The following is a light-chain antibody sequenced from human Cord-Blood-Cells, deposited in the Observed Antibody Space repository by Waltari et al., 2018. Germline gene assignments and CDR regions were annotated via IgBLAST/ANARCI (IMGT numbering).Light chain of an antibody. CDR3: QQYNSYPFT. Sequence: DIQMTQSPSTLSASVRDRVTITCRASQSISSGLAWYQQKPGKAPKLLIYDASSLESGVPSRFSGSGSGTEFTLTISSLQPDDFATYYCQQYNSYPFTFGPGTKVDIK. J-gene: IGKJ3*01. CDR1: QSISSG. CDR2: DAS. V-gene: IGKV1-5*01.